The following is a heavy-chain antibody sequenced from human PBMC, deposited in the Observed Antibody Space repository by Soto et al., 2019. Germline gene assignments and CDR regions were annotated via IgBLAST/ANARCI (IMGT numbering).Heavy chain of an antibody. Sequence: SETLSLTCAVSGGSIISYYWSWIRQPPGKGLEWIGYIFYNGSPNYNPSLKSRVTMSVDTSNNQFFLRLSSVTAADTAIYYCARHPSATSWFDPWGQGTLVTVSS. V-gene: IGHV4-59*08. CDR2: IFYNGSP. J-gene: IGHJ5*02. CDR1: GGSIISYY. CDR3: ARHPSATSWFDP.